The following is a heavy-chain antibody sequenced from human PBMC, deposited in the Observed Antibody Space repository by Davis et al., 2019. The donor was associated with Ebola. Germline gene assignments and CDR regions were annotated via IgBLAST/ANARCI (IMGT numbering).Heavy chain of an antibody. CDR1: GFTFSSYW. D-gene: IGHD5-24*01. Sequence: GESLKISCAASGFTFSSYWMSWVRQAPGKGLEWVANIKQDGSEKYYVDSVKGRFTTSRDKAKNSLYLQMNSLRAEDTAVYYCARDLKGGDGYTYYFDYWGQGTLVTVSS. CDR3: ARDLKGGDGYTYYFDY. CDR2: IKQDGSEK. J-gene: IGHJ4*02. V-gene: IGHV3-7*01.